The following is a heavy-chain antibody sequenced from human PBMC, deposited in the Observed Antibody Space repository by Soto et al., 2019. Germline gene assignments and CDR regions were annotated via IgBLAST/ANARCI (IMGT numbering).Heavy chain of an antibody. CDR2: INPSGGST. D-gene: IGHD6-6*01. J-gene: IGHJ6*02. Sequence: ASVKVSCKASGGTFSSYAISWVRQAPGQGLEWMGIINPSGGSTSYAQKFQGRVTMTRDTSTSTVYMELSSLRSEDTAVYYCARDCEQLVISHYYGMDVWGQGTTVTVSS. CDR3: ARDCEQLVISHYYGMDV. V-gene: IGHV1-46*01. CDR1: GGTFSSYA.